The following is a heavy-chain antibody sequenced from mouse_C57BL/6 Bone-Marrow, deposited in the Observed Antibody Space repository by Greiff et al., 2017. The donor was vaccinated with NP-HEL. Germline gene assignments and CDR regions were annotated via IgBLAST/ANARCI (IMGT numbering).Heavy chain of an antibody. CDR1: GYTFTSYW. D-gene: IGHD1-1*01. V-gene: IGHV1-61*01. CDR2: IYPSDSET. Sequence: QVQLQQSGAELVRPGSSVKLSCKASGYTFTSYWMDWVKQRPGQGLEWIGNIYPSDSETHYNQKFKDKATLTVDKSSSTAYMQLSSLTSEDSAVYYCAREGRIYYYGSSAMDYWGQGTSVTVSS. CDR3: AREGRIYYYGSSAMDY. J-gene: IGHJ4*01.